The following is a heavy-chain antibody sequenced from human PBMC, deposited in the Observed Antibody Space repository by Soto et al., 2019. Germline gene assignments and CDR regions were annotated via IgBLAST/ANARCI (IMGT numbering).Heavy chain of an antibody. CDR3: ARDEPITIFGVVIISGWFDP. D-gene: IGHD3-3*01. CDR2: IIPIFGTA. Sequence: GASVKVSCKASGGTFSSYAISWVRQAPGQGLEWMGGIIPIFGTANYAQKFQGRVTITADESTSTAYMELSSLRSEDTAVYYCARDEPITIFGVVIISGWFDPWCQGTLVTVSS. CDR1: GGTFSSYA. V-gene: IGHV1-69*13. J-gene: IGHJ5*02.